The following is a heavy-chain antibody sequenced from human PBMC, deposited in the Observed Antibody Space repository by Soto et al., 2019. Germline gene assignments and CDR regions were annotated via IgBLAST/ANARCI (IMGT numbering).Heavy chain of an antibody. J-gene: IGHJ4*02. Sequence: GGSLRLSCAASGFTFSSYSMNWVRQAPGKGLEWVSYISSSSSTIYYADSVKGRFTISRDNAKNSLYLQMNSLRAEDTAVYYCARAVLDYGDYWPIYFDYWGQGTLVTVSS. D-gene: IGHD4-17*01. CDR1: GFTFSSYS. CDR2: ISSSSSTI. CDR3: ARAVLDYGDYWPIYFDY. V-gene: IGHV3-48*01.